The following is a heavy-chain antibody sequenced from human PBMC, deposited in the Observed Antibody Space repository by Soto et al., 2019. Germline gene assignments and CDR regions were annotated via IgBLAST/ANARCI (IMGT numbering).Heavy chain of an antibody. J-gene: IGHJ6*02. CDR2: IYYSGST. Sequence: SETLSLTCTVSGGSISSSSYYWGWIRQPPGKGLEWIGSIYYSGSTYYNPSLKSRVTISVDTSKNQFSLKLSSVTAADTAVYYCARHEGYFDWSPLGYYGMDVWGQGTTVTVSS. D-gene: IGHD3-9*01. CDR3: ARHEGYFDWSPLGYYGMDV. V-gene: IGHV4-39*01. CDR1: GGSISSSSYY.